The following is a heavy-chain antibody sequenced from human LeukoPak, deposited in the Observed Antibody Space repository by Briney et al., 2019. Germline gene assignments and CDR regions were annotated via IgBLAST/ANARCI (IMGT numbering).Heavy chain of an antibody. D-gene: IGHD4-11*01. V-gene: IGHV3-9*03. CDR2: ISWNSGSI. Sequence: HPGRSLRLSCAASGFTFDDYAMHWVRQAPGKGLGWVSGISWNSGSIGYADSVKGRFTISRDNAKNSLYLQMNSLRAEDMALYYCAKSDYSNYYFDYWGQGTLVTVSS. CDR1: GFTFDDYA. J-gene: IGHJ4*02. CDR3: AKSDYSNYYFDY.